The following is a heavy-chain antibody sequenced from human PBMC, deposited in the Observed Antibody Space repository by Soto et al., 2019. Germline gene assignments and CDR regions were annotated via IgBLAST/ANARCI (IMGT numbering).Heavy chain of an antibody. CDR2: IVPLFGTA. J-gene: IGHJ5*02. CDR3: ARDGGPGYSFWSGPLGGGRFDP. CDR1: GGTFGNTA. D-gene: IGHD3-3*01. V-gene: IGHV1-69*12. Sequence: QVQLVQSGAEVKEPGSSVNVSCKTSGGTFGNTAVTWVRQVPGQGLEWIGGIVPLFGTAHYAQKFRGRVMITADESTSTAYMDMSSRRSDDTAIYYCARDGGPGYSFWSGPLGGGRFDPWGQGTLVTVSS.